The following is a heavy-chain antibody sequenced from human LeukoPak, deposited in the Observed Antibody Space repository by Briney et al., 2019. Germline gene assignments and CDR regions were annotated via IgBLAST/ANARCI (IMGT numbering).Heavy chain of an antibody. J-gene: IGHJ4*02. CDR1: GGSISSYY. V-gene: IGHV4-59*01. CDR3: ARGGGWGLPSFDY. D-gene: IGHD1-26*01. Sequence: SETLSLTCTVSGGSISSYYWSWIRQPPGKGLEWIGYIYYSGSTNYNPSLKSRVTISVDTSKNQFSLKLSSVTAADTAVYYCARGGGWGLPSFDYWGQGTLVTASS. CDR2: IYYSGST.